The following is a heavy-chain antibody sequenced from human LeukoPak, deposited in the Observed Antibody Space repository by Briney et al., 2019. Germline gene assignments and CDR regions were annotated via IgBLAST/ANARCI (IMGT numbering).Heavy chain of an antibody. CDR2: INPNSGGT. CDR1: GYSFVGYH. V-gene: IGHV1-2*06. Sequence: ASVKVSCKASGYSFVGYHMHWVRQAPGQGLEWMGRINPNSGGTNYAQKFQGRVTMTRDTSISTAYMELSRLTSDDTAVYYCAPEYSSTWYHLDYWGQGNPGHRLL. D-gene: IGHD6-13*01. CDR3: APEYSSTWYHLDY. J-gene: IGHJ4*02.